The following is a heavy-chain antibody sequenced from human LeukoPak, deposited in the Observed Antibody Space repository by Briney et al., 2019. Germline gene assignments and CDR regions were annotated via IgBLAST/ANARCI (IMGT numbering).Heavy chain of an antibody. CDR3: AKEVIERYGMDV. CDR1: GFTFNHYA. D-gene: IGHD3-10*01. CDR2: INHLGHT. Sequence: GVSLRLSCAASGFTFNHYAMSWVRQAPGKGLEWVSGINHLGHTFYADSVKGRFTISRDNSKNTLYLQMNSLRAEGTAVYYCAKEVIERYGMDVWGQGTTVTVSS. J-gene: IGHJ6*02. V-gene: IGHV3-23*01.